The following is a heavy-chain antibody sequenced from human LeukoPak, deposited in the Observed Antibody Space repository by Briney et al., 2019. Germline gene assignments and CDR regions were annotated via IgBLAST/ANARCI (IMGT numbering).Heavy chain of an antibody. CDR3: ARGVGATAVVFAFDL. V-gene: IGHV1-18*01. CDR2: ISAYDGNT. J-gene: IGHJ3*01. CDR1: GYTFTSYG. D-gene: IGHD1-26*01. Sequence: ASVKVSCKASGYTFTSYGVYWVRQAPGQGLEWMGWISAYDGNTYYAQKLQGRVTMTTDTSTSTAYMELRSLRSDDTAVYYCARGVGATAVVFAFDLWGQGTTVTVSS.